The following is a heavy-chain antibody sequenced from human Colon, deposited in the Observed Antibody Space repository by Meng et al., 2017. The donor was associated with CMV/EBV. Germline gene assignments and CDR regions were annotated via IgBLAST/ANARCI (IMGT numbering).Heavy chain of an antibody. V-gene: IGHV1-69*10. CDR1: SYA. CDR3: AKVRTRPYYYGSGSSNWFDP. CDR2: IIPILGIA. D-gene: IGHD3-10*01. J-gene: IGHJ5*02. Sequence: SYAISRVRQPPGQGLEWMGGIIPILGIASYEQKFQGKGTITADKSTSTDSMGLSSLRSKDTPVYYCAKVRTRPYYYGSGSSNWFDPWGQGTLVTVSS.